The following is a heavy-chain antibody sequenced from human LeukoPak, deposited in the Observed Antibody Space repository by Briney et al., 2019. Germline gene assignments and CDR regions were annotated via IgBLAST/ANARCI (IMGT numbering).Heavy chain of an antibody. CDR3: ARDPSVVVVAAESTTDAFDI. D-gene: IGHD2-15*01. V-gene: IGHV1-46*01. J-gene: IGHJ3*02. Sequence: ASVKVSCKASGYTFTSYYMHWVQQAPGQGLEWMGIINPSGGSTSYAQKFQGRVTMTRDTSTSTVYMELSSLRSEDTAVYYCARDPSVVVVAAESTTDAFDIWGQGTMVTVSS. CDR2: INPSGGST. CDR1: GYTFTSYY.